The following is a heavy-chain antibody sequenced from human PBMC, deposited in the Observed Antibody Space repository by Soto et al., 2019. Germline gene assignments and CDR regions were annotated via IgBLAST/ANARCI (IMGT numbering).Heavy chain of an antibody. CDR2: IYYSGST. CDR1: GGSISTGGYC. J-gene: IGHJ6*02. Sequence: SDSLSPTFAFSGGSISTGGYCRSWTPHPPGKGLELIGYIYYSGSTYYNPSLMIRVTISVDTSKNQFSLKLSSVTAADTAVYYCARDHQEGRGRGYYYYYYGMDVWGQGTTVTVSS. CDR3: ARDHQEGRGRGYYYYYYGMDV. D-gene: IGHD3-16*01. V-gene: IGHV4-31*11.